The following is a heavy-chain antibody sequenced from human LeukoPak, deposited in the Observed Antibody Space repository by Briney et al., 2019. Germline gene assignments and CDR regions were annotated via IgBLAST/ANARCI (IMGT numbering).Heavy chain of an antibody. Sequence: SETLSLTCAVSGVSITYSYWWTWVRRPPGKGLEWIGEIYHSGSTNYNSSLKSRVTMSVDKSKNQFSLMLSSVTAADTAVYYCTRGLRYYGSGSLSDNWFDPWGQGTLVIVSS. D-gene: IGHD3-10*01. CDR1: GVSITYSYW. J-gene: IGHJ5*02. CDR3: TRGLRYYGSGSLSDNWFDP. V-gene: IGHV4-4*02. CDR2: IYHSGST.